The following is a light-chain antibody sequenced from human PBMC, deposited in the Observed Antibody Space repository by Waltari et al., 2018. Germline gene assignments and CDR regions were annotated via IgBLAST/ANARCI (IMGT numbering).Light chain of an antibody. CDR1: QSISSY. CDR2: DAS. CDR3: QHRNSWPLT. J-gene: IGKJ4*01. Sequence: EIVLTQSPATLSLSPGERATLSCRASQSISSYLGWYQQKPGQAPRLLIYDASNRATGIPARFIGSGSGTDFTLTISSLEPEDFAVYYCQHRNSWPLTFGGGTKVEIK. V-gene: IGKV3-11*01.